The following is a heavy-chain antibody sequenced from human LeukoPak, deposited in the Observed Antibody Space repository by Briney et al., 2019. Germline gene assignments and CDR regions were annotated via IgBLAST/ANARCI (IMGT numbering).Heavy chain of an antibody. CDR3: ARDRIVGDGFWEIDY. CDR2: ISSSGDLV. Sequence: GGSLRLSCAASGFTFSSYEMNWVRQAPRKGLEWVSYISSSGDLVYSADSVRGRLTFSRDNARNSLYLQMNSLRAEDTAVYYCARDRIVGDGFWEIDYWGQGTLVTVSS. V-gene: IGHV3-48*03. D-gene: IGHD1-26*01. CDR1: GFTFSSYE. J-gene: IGHJ4*02.